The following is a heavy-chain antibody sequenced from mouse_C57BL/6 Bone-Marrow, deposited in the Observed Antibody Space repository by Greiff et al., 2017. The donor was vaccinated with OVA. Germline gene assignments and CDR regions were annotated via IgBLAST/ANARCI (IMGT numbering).Heavy chain of an antibody. CDR2: IRSKSNNYAT. CDR1: GFSFNTYA. J-gene: IGHJ4*01. V-gene: IGHV10-1*01. CDR3: VRQTGSSSYYAMDY. Sequence: EVQGVESGGGLVQPKGSLKLSCAASGFSFNTYAMTWVRQAPGTGLEWVARIRSKSNNYATYYADSVKDRFTISRDDSESMLYLQMNNLKTEDTAMYYCVRQTGSSSYYAMDYWGQGTSVTVSS. D-gene: IGHD1-1*01.